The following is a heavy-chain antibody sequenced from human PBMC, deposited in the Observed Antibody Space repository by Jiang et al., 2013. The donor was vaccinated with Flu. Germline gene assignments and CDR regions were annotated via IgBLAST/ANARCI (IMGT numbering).Heavy chain of an antibody. D-gene: IGHD6-13*01. CDR1: GFSLSTSGMR. J-gene: IGHJ4*02. Sequence: KPTQTLTLTCTFSGFSLSTSGMRVSWIRQPPGKALEWLARIDWDNDKFYSPSLKTRLTISKDTSKNQVVLAMTNMDPVDTATYYCARMNQQLVIDFWGQGTPDHRLL. CDR2: IDWDNDK. V-gene: IGHV2-70*04. CDR3: ARMNQQLVIDF.